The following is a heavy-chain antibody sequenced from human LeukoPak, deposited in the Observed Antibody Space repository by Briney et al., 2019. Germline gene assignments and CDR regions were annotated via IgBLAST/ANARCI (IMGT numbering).Heavy chain of an antibody. V-gene: IGHV3-23*01. CDR2: ISSSGADT. CDR3: TRQVVTTKNWFDP. J-gene: IGHJ5*02. CDR1: GFPFNIYA. Sequence: GGSLRLPCAVSGFPFNIYAMAWVRQAPGKGLEWVSLISSSGADTFYADSVRGRFTATRDNSKNMLFLQMTSLRADDTALYYCTRQVVTTKNWFDPWGQGTLVTVSS. D-gene: IGHD2-21*02.